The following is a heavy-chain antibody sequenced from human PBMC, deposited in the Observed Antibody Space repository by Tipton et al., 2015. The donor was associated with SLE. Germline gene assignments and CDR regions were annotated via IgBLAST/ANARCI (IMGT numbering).Heavy chain of an antibody. CDR3: ARGLDGYGAFDI. CDR1: GGSISSHY. CDR2: IYYSGST. V-gene: IGHV4-59*11. D-gene: IGHD5-24*01. Sequence: TLSLTCTVSGGSISSHYWSWIRQPPGKGLEWIGYIYYSGSTNYNPPLKSRVTISVDTSKNQFSLKLSSVTAADTAVYYCARGLDGYGAFDIWGQGTMVTVSS. J-gene: IGHJ3*02.